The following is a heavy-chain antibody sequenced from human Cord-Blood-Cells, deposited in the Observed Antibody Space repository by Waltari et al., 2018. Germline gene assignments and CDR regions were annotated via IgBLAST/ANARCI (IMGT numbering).Heavy chain of an antibody. D-gene: IGHD3-10*01. V-gene: IGHV3-11*01. J-gene: IGHJ4*02. CDR1: AFTFSDYY. Sequence: GGGLVKPGASLRLFCAASAFTFSDYYMSWIRQAPGKGLEWVSYISSSGSTIYYADSVKGRFTISRDNAKNSLYLQMNSLRAEDTAVYYCARDSQNYGSGSYYNYWGQGTLVTVSS. CDR2: ISSSGSTI. CDR3: ARDSQNYGSGSYYNY.